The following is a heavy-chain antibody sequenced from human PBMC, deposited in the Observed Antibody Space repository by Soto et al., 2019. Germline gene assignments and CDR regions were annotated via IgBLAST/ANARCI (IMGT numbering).Heavy chain of an antibody. Sequence: EVQLLESGGGLVQPGGSLRLSCAASGFTFSSYAMSWVRQAPGKGLEWVSAISGSGGSTYYADSVKGRVTISRDNSKNTLYLQMNSLRAEDTAVYYCAKAKVRGSSLRPYYFDYWGQGTLVTVSS. CDR1: GFTFSSYA. J-gene: IGHJ4*02. D-gene: IGHD3-16*01. CDR2: ISGSGGST. CDR3: AKAKVRGSSLRPYYFDY. V-gene: IGHV3-23*01.